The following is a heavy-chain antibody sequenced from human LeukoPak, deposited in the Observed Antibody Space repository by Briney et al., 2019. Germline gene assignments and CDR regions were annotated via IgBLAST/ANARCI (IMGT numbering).Heavy chain of an antibody. V-gene: IGHV4-39*07. J-gene: IGHJ4*02. Sequence: SETLSLTCTVSGGSISSSSYYWGWIRQPPGKGLEWIGSIYYSGSTYYNPSLKSRVTISVDTSKNQFSLRLSSVTAADTAVYYCARVERDGDYYFDYWGQGTLVTVSS. D-gene: IGHD4-17*01. CDR3: ARVERDGDYYFDY. CDR1: GGSISSSSYY. CDR2: IYYSGST.